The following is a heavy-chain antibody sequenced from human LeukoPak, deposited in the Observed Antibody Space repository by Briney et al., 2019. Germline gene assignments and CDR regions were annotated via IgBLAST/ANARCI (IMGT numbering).Heavy chain of an antibody. CDR2: IHPEGNEK. J-gene: IGHJ5*02. CDR1: GFTFSTYW. Sequence: PGGSLRLSCTVSGFTFSTYWMSWVRQAPGKGLEWVANIHPEGNEKYHVGSVKGLFTISRENSKKSLYLQMRSLRAEDTALYYCARHGEMITFGGVIDGYNWFDPWGQGTLVTVSS. V-gene: IGHV3-7*01. D-gene: IGHD3-16*02. CDR3: ARHGEMITFGGVIDGYNWFDP.